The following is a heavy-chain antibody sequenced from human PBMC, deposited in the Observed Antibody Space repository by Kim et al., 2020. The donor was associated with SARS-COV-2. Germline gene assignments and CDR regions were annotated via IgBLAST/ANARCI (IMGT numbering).Heavy chain of an antibody. V-gene: IGHV3-48*02. CDR3: ARAPEWWLLLVDY. J-gene: IGHJ4*02. D-gene: IGHD3-22*01. Sequence: YADSVKGRFPISRDNAKNSLYLQMNSLRDEDTAVYYCARAPEWWLLLVDYWGQGTLVTVSS.